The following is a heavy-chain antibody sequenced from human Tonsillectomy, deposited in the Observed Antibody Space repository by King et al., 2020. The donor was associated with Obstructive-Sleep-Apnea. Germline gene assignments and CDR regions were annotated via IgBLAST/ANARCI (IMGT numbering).Heavy chain of an antibody. J-gene: IGHJ4*02. CDR3: ALTPRKERGSGCSFDY. D-gene: IGHD6-19*01. Sequence: VTLKESGPTLVKPTQTLTLTCTFSEFSLSTRGVGVGWFRQPPGKALQWLSLIYWDDDKFYSPSLKNRLTISKDTSKTQVVLTMTNRDPVDTATYFCALTPRKERGSGCSFDYWGQGTLVTVSS. CDR1: EFSLSTRGVG. V-gene: IGHV2-5*02. CDR2: IYWDDDK.